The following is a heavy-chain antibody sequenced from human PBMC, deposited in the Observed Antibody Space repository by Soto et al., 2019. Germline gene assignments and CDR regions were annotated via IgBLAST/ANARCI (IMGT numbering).Heavy chain of an antibody. CDR1: GFTFSSYA. J-gene: IGHJ4*02. CDR3: ARDWFYDSSGYYXY. V-gene: IGHV3-30-3*01. D-gene: IGHD3-22*01. Sequence: PGGSLRLSCAASGFTFSSYAMHWVRQAPGKGLEWVAVISYDGSNKYYADSVKGRFTISRDNSKNTLYLQMNSLRAEDTAVYYCARDWFYDSSGYYXYWGQGTLVTVSS. CDR2: ISYDGSNK.